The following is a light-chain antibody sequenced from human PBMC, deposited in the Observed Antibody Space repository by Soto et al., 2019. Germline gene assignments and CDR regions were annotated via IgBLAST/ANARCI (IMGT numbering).Light chain of an antibody. CDR1: SSNIGDNF. Sequence: QSVLTQPPSVSAAPGQKVTISCSGSSSNIGDNFVSWYQHLPGTAPNLLIYDNHKRPSGIPDRFSGSKSGTSATLGITGPQAGDEADYYCGTCDTSLSGFVFGTGTKLTVL. V-gene: IGLV1-51*01. J-gene: IGLJ1*01. CDR2: DNH. CDR3: GTCDTSLSGFV.